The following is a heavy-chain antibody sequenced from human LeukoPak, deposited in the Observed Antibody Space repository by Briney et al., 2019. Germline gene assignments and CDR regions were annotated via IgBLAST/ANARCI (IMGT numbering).Heavy chain of an antibody. J-gene: IGHJ4*02. CDR2: IYYSGST. CDR1: GGSISSSPYY. V-gene: IGHV4-39*01. Sequence: PSETLSLTCTVSGGSISSSPYYWVWIRQPPGKGLEWIGTIYYSGSTYYNPSLKSRVTISADTSKNQFSLKLSSVTAADTAVHYCARQDEGYFDYWGQGTLVTVSS. CDR3: ARQDEGYFDY.